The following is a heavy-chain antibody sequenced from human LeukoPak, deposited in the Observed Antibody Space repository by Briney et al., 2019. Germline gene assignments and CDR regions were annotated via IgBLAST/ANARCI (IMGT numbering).Heavy chain of an antibody. D-gene: IGHD3-10*01. Sequence: NPSETLSLTCAVYGGSFSGYYWSWIRQPPGKGLEWIGEINHSGSTNYNPSLKSRVTISVDTSKNQFSLKLSSVTAADTAVYYCAIRRGSGSPYDYWGQGTLVTVSS. V-gene: IGHV4-34*01. J-gene: IGHJ4*02. CDR3: AIRRGSGSPYDY. CDR1: GGSFSGYY. CDR2: INHSGST.